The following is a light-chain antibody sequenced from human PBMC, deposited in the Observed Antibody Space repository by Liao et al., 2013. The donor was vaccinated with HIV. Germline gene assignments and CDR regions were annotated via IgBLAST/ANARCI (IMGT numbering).Light chain of an antibody. J-gene: IGLJ3*02. CDR3: QVWDSSIDHRV. CDR2: YDS. V-gene: IGLV3-21*04. CDR1: YIGFKS. Sequence: SYVLTQPPSVSVAPGETARITCGGHYIGFKSVHWYHQKPGQAPVLVIYYDSYRPSGIPERFTGSNSGNTATLTITRVEAGDEADYYCQVWDSSIDHRVFGGGTKLIVL.